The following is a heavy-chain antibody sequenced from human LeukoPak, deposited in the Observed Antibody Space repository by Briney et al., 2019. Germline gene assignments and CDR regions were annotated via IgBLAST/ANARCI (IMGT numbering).Heavy chain of an antibody. CDR3: ARHSGWLSAFDI. D-gene: IGHD3-10*01. J-gene: IGHJ3*02. Sequence: GESLKISCEGSGYSFTSYWIGWVRQMPGKGLEWMGTIYPGDSDTRYSPSFQGQVTISADKSTSTAYLQWSSLRASDTAMYYCARHSGWLSAFDIWGQGTIITVSS. CDR1: GYSFTSYW. V-gene: IGHV5-51*01. CDR2: IYPGDSDT.